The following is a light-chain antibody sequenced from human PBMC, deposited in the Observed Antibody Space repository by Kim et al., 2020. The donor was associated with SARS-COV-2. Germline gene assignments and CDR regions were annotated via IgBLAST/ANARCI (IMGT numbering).Light chain of an antibody. V-gene: IGKV1-39*01. CDR2: AAS. Sequence: SSLSASVGDRVTITCLASQSISSYLNWYQQKPGKAPKLLIYAASSLQSGVPSRFSGSGSGTDFTLTISSLQPEDFATYYCQQSYPFGQGTKVDIK. J-gene: IGKJ1*01. CDR3: QQSYP. CDR1: QSISSY.